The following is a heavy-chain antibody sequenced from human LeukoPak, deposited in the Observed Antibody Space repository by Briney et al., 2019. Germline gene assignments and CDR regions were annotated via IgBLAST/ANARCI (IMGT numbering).Heavy chain of an antibody. CDR3: ARDLVPIVGLAPAAISDY. D-gene: IGHD2-2*01. CDR2: INGYSGNT. J-gene: IGHJ4*02. V-gene: IGHV1-18*01. Sequence: ASVKVSCKASGYTFTRYGINWVRQAPGQGLEWMGRINGYSGNTNYAQKFQGRVTLTTDTSTSTAYMEVTSLRSDDTAVYYCARDLVPIVGLAPAAISDYWGQGTLVTVSS. CDR1: GYTFTRYG.